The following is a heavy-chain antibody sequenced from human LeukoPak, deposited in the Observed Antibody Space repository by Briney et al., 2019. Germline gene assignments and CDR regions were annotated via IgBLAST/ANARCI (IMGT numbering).Heavy chain of an antibody. D-gene: IGHD2-2*01. CDR3: AKVPLVVPAAMYGGFYFDY. J-gene: IGHJ4*02. V-gene: IGHV3-23*01. CDR1: GFTFSSYA. Sequence: PGGSLRLSCAASGFTFSSYAMSWVRQAPGKGLEWVSAISGSGGSTYYADSVKGRFTISRDNSKNTLYLQMNSLRAEDTAVYYCAKVPLVVPAAMYGGFYFDYCGQGTLVTVSS. CDR2: ISGSGGST.